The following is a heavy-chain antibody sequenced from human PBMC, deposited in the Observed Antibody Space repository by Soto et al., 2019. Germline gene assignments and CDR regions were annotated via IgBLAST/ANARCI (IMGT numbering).Heavy chain of an antibody. D-gene: IGHD3-9*01. CDR3: AKDSDYNDVLTGYYLFEY. CDR2: IRSKTYGGTT. J-gene: IGHJ4*02. Sequence: PVWSLRLSCTGSGFTFRDSALSWFRQAPGKGLEWISFIRSKTYGGTTEYAPSVQGRFTISRDDSRSSAYLQMDSLKTEDTAVYFCAKDSDYNDVLTGYYLFEYWGQGTPVTVSS. V-gene: IGHV3-49*03. CDR1: GFTFRDSA.